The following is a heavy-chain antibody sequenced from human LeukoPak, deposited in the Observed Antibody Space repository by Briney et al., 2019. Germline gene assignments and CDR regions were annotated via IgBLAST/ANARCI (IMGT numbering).Heavy chain of an antibody. CDR1: GGSISSYY. CDR2: IYYSGST. D-gene: IGHD1/OR15-1a*01. CDR3: ARVNNGQYYYYYMDV. V-gene: IGHV4-59*01. Sequence: SETLSLTCTVSGGSISSYYWSWIRQPPGKGLEWIGYIYYSGSTNYNPSLKSRVTISVDTSKNQFSLKLSSVTAADTAVYYCARVNNGQYYYYYMDVWGKGTTVTVSS. J-gene: IGHJ6*03.